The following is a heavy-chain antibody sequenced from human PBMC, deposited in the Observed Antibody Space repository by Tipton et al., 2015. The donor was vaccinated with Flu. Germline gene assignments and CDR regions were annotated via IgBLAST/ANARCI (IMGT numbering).Heavy chain of an antibody. CDR3: ARDWGIVVAVAGSFDY. CDR1: GFTFSSYA. J-gene: IGHJ4*02. D-gene: IGHD6-19*01. CDR2: ISYDGSDK. V-gene: IGHV3-30*01. Sequence: SLRLSCAASGFTFSSYAMHWVRQAPGKGLDWVAVISYDGSDKYYADSVKGRFTISRDNSKNTLYLQMNSLRPEDTAVYYCARDWGIVVAVAGSFDYWGQGTLVTVPS.